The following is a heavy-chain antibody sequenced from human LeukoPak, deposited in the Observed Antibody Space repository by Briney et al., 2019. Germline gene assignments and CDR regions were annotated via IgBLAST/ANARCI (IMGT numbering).Heavy chain of an antibody. CDR2: INPNSGGT. J-gene: IGHJ4*02. CDR1: GYTFTGYY. CDR3: AREPAPGRWYGGPPGPILRY. Sequence: ASVKVSCKASGYTFTGYYMHWVRQAPGQGLEWMGWINPNSGGTNYAQKLQGRVTMTTDTSTSTAYMELRSLRSDDTAVYYCAREPAPGRWYGGPPGPILRYWGQGTLVTVSS. D-gene: IGHD4-23*01. V-gene: IGHV1-2*02.